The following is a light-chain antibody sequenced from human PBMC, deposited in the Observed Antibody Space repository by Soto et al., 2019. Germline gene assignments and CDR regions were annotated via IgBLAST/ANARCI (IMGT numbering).Light chain of an antibody. J-gene: IGKJ2*01. Sequence: ETVLTQSPGTLSLSPGERATVSCRASQSVSSTHLAWYQHKPGQAPRLLIYGASSRETGIPDTFSGSGSGTEFTLTISRLEPEEFAVYYCEQYDSSPYTFGQGTKLEIK. CDR3: EQYDSSPYT. V-gene: IGKV3-20*01. CDR2: GAS. CDR1: QSVSSTH.